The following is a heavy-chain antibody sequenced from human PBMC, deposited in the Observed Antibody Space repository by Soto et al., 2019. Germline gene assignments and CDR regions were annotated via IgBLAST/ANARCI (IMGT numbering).Heavy chain of an antibody. CDR2: ISTENGDT. CDR1: GYTFSTFG. CDR3: ARDWRNYVLTDY. V-gene: IGHV1-18*01. J-gene: IGHJ4*02. D-gene: IGHD1-7*01. Sequence: ASVKVSCKASGYTFSTFGISWVRQAPGQGLEWLGWISTENGDTNYVQNLQDRITMTTDTSTNTAYMELRSLRSDDTAVYFCARDWRNYVLTDYRGQGALVTVSS.